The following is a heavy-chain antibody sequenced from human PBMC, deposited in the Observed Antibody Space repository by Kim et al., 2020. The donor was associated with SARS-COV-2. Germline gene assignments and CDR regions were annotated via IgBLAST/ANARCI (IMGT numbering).Heavy chain of an antibody. V-gene: IGHV4-4*02. CDR1: GDSISTANW. D-gene: IGHD1-26*01. CDR2: IYHTGNT. Sequence: SETLSLTCAVSGDSISTANWWSWVRQPPGKGLEWIGEIYHTGNTNYNPSLKSRVSISVDNSKNQFSLRLNSVTAADTAVYYCARLRTDTGSYFRFYYWGQGTLVTVSS. J-gene: IGHJ4*02. CDR3: ARLRTDTGSYFRFYY.